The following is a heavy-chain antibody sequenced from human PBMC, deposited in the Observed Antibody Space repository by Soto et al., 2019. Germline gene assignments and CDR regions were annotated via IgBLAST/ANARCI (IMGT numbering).Heavy chain of an antibody. V-gene: IGHV1-46*01. CDR2: INPSGGST. CDR3: ARPQRGMYYYDSSGYALDY. Sequence: ASVKVSCKASGYTFTSYYMHWVRQAPGQGLEWKGIINPSGGSTSYAQKFQGRVTMARDTSTSTVYMELSSLRSEDTAVYYCARPQRGMYYYDSSGYALDYWGQGTLVTVSS. D-gene: IGHD3-22*01. CDR1: GYTFTSYY. J-gene: IGHJ4*02.